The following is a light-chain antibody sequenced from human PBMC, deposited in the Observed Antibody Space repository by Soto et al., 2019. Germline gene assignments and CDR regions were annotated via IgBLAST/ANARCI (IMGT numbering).Light chain of an antibody. CDR3: SSYTISSTYV. CDR1: SSDVGGYDY. V-gene: IGLV2-14*01. Sequence: QSALTQPASVSGSPGQSITISCTGTSSDVGGYDYVSWYQQYPGKAPKLMIYEVSNRPSGVSNRFSGSKSGNTASLTISGLQAEDEADYYCSSYTISSTYVFGTGPKVAVL. CDR2: EVS. J-gene: IGLJ1*01.